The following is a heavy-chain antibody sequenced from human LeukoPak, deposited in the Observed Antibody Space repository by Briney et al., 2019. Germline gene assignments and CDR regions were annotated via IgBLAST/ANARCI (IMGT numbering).Heavy chain of an antibody. CDR2: ISASNGNT. CDR1: GYTFPDYG. V-gene: IGHV1-18*04. Sequence: GGSVPVSCLSSGYTFPDYGISGVRPAPAQGVEWMGWISASNGNTKYAQKLQGRVTMTTDTSKSTAYMELRSLRSDDTAVYYCARLTGLYSSEYYFDYWGQGTLVTVSS. CDR3: ARLTGLYSSEYYFDY. J-gene: IGHJ4*02. D-gene: IGHD6-19*01.